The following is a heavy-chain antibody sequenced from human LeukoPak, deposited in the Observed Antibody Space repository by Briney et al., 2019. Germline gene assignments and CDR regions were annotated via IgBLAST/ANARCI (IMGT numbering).Heavy chain of an antibody. D-gene: IGHD3-10*01. V-gene: IGHV3-73*01. CDR3: AMVRASYFSY. CDR1: GFTFSGSA. J-gene: IGHJ4*01. Sequence: PGGSVRLSCAASGFTFSGSAMHWVRQASGKWLEWVGRIRSKANSYATAYAASVKGRFTISRDDSKNTAYLQMNRLRTEDTVVYYCAMVRASYFSYWGHRTLVTVSS. CDR2: IRSKANSYAT.